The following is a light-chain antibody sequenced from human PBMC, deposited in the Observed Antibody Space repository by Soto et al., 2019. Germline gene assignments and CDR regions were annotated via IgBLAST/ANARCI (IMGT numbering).Light chain of an antibody. V-gene: IGLV4-60*02. CDR3: ESWDSDTWV. CDR1: SGHSNNI. CDR2: LEGSGSY. J-gene: IGLJ3*02. Sequence: QPVLTQSSSASASLGSSVKITCTLSSGHSNNIIAWHQQQPGKAPRYLMNLEGSGSYSKGSGVPDRFSGSSSGADRYLTISNLQFEDEADYYCESWDSDTWVLGGGTKLTVL.